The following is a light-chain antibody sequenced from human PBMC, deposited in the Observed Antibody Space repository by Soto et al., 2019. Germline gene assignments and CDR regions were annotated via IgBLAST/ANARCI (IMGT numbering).Light chain of an antibody. CDR3: QKYNSAPQT. J-gene: IGKJ1*01. Sequence: DIQMTQSPSSLTASVGDRVSITCRASQDISNCLAWYQQKPGKVPKLLICAASTVQSGVPSRFSGSGSGTDFTLTISRLRPEDVATYYCQKYNSAPQTFGQGTKVEIK. CDR2: AAS. V-gene: IGKV1-27*01. CDR1: QDISNC.